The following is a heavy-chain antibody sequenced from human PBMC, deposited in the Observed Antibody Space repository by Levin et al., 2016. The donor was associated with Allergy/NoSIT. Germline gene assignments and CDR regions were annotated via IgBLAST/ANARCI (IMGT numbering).Heavy chain of an antibody. Sequence: GGSLRLSCAASGFTFSDYYMSWIRQAPGKGLEWVSSISGGSTYTNYAESVKGRFTISRDSAKNSLFLQMNSLRAEDTAVYYCARGGSSRFQHWGQGTLATVSS. CDR2: ISGGSTYT. J-gene: IGHJ1*01. CDR1: GFTFSDYY. V-gene: IGHV3-11*05. CDR3: ARGGSSRFQH. D-gene: IGHD2-15*01.